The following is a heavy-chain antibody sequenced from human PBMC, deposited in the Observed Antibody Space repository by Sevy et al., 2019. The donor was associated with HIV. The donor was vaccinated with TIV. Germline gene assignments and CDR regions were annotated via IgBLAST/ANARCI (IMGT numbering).Heavy chain of an antibody. J-gene: IGHJ4*02. V-gene: IGHV3-7*01. CDR2: INQDGSTK. D-gene: IGHD3-10*01. CDR3: VRAMASADSF. CDR1: GFTISSYW. Sequence: GGSLRLSCAASGFTISSYWMLWVRQAPGKGLEWVANINQDGSTKYYLDSVKGRFTISKDNAKNSVVLQMNCLAAEDTGVYFCVRAMASADSFWGQGTLVTVSS.